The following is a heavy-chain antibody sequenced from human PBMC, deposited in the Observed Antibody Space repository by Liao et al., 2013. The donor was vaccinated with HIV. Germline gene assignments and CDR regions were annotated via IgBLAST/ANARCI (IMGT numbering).Heavy chain of an antibody. Sequence: QVQLQESGPGLVKPSEILSLTCTVSGGSISSYCWSWIRQPPGKGLEWIGYISYSGSTNYNPSLKSRVTISVDTSKNQFSLKLSSVTAADTAVYYCARAPLTPLPHTMDVWGERNHGHRLL. D-gene: IGHD2-15*01. CDR1: GGSISSYC. CDR2: ISYSGST. CDR3: ARAPLTPLPHTMDV. V-gene: IGHV4-59*01. J-gene: IGHJ6*03.